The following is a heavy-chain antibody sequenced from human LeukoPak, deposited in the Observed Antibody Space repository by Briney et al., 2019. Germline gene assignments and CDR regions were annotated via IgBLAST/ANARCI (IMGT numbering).Heavy chain of an antibody. D-gene: IGHD6-13*01. V-gene: IGHV3-30*19. CDR1: GFTFSSYG. Sequence: HPGGSLRLSCAASGFTFSSYGMHWVRQAPGKGLEWVAVISYDGSNKYYADSVKGRFTISRVNSKNTLYLQMNSLRAEDTAVYYCARDNREQQLVPPTFDYWGQGTLVTVSS. CDR2: ISYDGSNK. J-gene: IGHJ4*02. CDR3: ARDNREQQLVPPTFDY.